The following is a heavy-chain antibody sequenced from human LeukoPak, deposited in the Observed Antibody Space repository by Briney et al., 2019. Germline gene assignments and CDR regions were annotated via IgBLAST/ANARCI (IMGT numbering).Heavy chain of an antibody. CDR1: GYTFTGYY. J-gene: IGHJ4*02. CDR2: IIPIFATT. V-gene: IGHV1-69*05. D-gene: IGHD5-18*01. CDR3: ARNEGYSYGYPLDY. Sequence: SVKFSCKASGYTFTGYYMHWVRQAPGQGLEWMGGIIPIFATTNYAQKFQGRVTVTTDESTNTAYMELSSLRSEDTAVYYCARNEGYSYGYPLDYWGQGTLVTVSS.